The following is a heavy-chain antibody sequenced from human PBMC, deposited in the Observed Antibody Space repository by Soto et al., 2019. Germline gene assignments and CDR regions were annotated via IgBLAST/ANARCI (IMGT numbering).Heavy chain of an antibody. Sequence: GGSLRLSCAASGFTFSSYSMNWVRQAPGKGLEWVSSISSSSSYIYYADSVKGRFTISRDNAKNSLYLQMNSLRAEDTAVYYCARDLSGDYYYYGMDVWGQGTTVTVSS. J-gene: IGHJ6*02. CDR1: GFTFSSYS. V-gene: IGHV3-21*01. CDR2: ISSSSSYI. CDR3: ARDLSGDYYYYGMDV. D-gene: IGHD1-26*01.